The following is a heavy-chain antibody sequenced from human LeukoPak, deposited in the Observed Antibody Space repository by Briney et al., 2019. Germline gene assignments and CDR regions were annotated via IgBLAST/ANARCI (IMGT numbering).Heavy chain of an antibody. V-gene: IGHV3-48*02. D-gene: IGHD1-1*01. CDR1: GFTFSTYS. CDR3: ARETGSTRLDY. J-gene: IGHJ4*02. Sequence: GGSLRLSCAASGFTFSTYSMNWVRQAPGKGLEWVSYISSGSTTIYYADSVKGRFTISRDNAKNSLYLQVNSLRDEDTAVYYCARETGSTRLDYWGQGTLVTVSS. CDR2: ISSGSTTI.